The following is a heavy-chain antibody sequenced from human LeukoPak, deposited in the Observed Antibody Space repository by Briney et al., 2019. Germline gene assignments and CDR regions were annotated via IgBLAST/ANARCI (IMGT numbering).Heavy chain of an antibody. CDR3: AKHVWTSVWFFDY. J-gene: IGHJ4*02. CDR2: ISGSGGQK. D-gene: IGHD6-19*01. V-gene: IGHV3-23*01. Sequence: PGGSLRLSCAASGFTFSNYALSWVRQAPGKGLEWVSLISGSGGQKDYADSVKGRFTISRDNSGNTLNLRMDSLKAEDTAVYYCAKHVWTSVWFFDYWGQGTLVTVSS. CDR1: GFTFSNYA.